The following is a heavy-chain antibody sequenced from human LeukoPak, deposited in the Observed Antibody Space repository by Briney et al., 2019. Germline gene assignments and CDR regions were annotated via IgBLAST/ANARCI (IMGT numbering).Heavy chain of an antibody. CDR2: ISGSGGST. J-gene: IGHJ4*02. Sequence: GGSLRLSCAASGFTFSSYAMSWVRQAPGKGLEWVSAISGSGGSTYYADSVKGRFTISRDNSKNTLYLQMNSLGAEDTAVYYCAKGPLLRFLEWLSPGDYWGQGTLVTVSS. V-gene: IGHV3-23*01. CDR1: GFTFSSYA. D-gene: IGHD3-3*01. CDR3: AKGPLLRFLEWLSPGDY.